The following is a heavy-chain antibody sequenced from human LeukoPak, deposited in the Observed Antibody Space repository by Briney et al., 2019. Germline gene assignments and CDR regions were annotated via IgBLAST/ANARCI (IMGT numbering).Heavy chain of an antibody. CDR3: ARVIQLWPGPNYYFDY. V-gene: IGHV4-39*07. CDR2: IYYSGST. J-gene: IGHJ4*02. CDR1: GGSISSSSYY. D-gene: IGHD5-18*01. Sequence: PSETLSLTCTVSGGSISSSSYYWGWIRQPPGKGLEWIGSIYYSGSTYYNPSLKSRVTISVDTSKNQFSLKLSSVTAADTAVYYCARVIQLWPGPNYYFDYWGQGTLVTVSS.